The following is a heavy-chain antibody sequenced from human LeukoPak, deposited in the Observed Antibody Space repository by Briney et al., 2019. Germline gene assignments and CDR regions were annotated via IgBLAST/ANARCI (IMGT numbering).Heavy chain of an antibody. CDR3: AKDRRGYCSGGSCYYNFDY. CDR2: IKQDGSEK. J-gene: IGHJ4*02. D-gene: IGHD2-15*01. Sequence: GGSLRLSRAASGFTFSSYWMSWFRQAPGKGLEWVANIKQDGSEKYYADSVKGRFTISRDNSKNTLYLQMNSLRAGDTAVYYCAKDRRGYCSGGSCYYNFDYWGQGTLVTVSS. CDR1: GFTFSSYW. V-gene: IGHV3-7*01.